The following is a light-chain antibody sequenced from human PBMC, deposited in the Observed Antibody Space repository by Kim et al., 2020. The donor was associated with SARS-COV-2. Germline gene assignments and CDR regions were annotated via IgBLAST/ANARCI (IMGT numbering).Light chain of an antibody. CDR1: NSDIGGYNF. CDR3: SSYAGSNNLI. V-gene: IGLV2-8*01. Sequence: QSALTQPPSASGSPGQSVTISCTGTNSDIGGYNFVSWYQQHPGKAPKLMIYEVTQRPSGVPDRFSGSKSGNTASLTVSGLQAEDEADYYCSSYAGSNNLIFGGGTQLTVL. CDR2: EVT. J-gene: IGLJ2*01.